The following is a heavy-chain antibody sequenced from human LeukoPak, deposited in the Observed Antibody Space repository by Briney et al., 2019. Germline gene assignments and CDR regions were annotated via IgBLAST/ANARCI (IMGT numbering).Heavy chain of an antibody. CDR1: GFTFYDYA. CDR2: ISWNSGSI. Sequence: GRSLRLSCAASGFTFYDYAMHWVRQAPGQGLEWVSGISWNSGSIAYADSVKGRFTISRDNAKNSLYLQMNSLRAEDTALYYCAKDMERFGSGSYFDFVDVWGKGTTVTVSS. D-gene: IGHD3-10*01. V-gene: IGHV3-9*01. J-gene: IGHJ6*04. CDR3: AKDMERFGSGSYFDFVDV.